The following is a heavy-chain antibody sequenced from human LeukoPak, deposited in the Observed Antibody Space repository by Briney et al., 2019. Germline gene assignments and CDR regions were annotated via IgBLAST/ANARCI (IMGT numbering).Heavy chain of an antibody. Sequence: GGSLRLSCAASGFIFDDYGMSWVRQVPGKGLKWVSAISENGDTYYVDSVKGRFTISRDFSKNTLYLQMNSLRAEDTAVYYCVKLSSGWFGDFWGQGTLVTVSA. CDR1: GFIFDDYG. J-gene: IGHJ4*02. V-gene: IGHV3-23*01. CDR2: ISENGDT. CDR3: VKLSSGWFGDF. D-gene: IGHD6-19*01.